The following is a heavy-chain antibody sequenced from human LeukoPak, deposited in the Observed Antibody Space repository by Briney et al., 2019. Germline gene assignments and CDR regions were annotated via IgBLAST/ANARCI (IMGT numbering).Heavy chain of an antibody. D-gene: IGHD3-22*01. V-gene: IGHV3-30*02. CDR2: IRYDGSNK. Sequence: GGSLRLSCAASGFTFSSYGMHWVRQAPGKGLEWVAFIRYDGSNKYYADSVKGRFTISRDNSKNTLYLQMNSLRAEDTAVYYCAKDREVSYYDEYYFDYWGQGTLVTVSS. J-gene: IGHJ4*01. CDR1: GFTFSSYG. CDR3: AKDREVSYYDEYYFDY.